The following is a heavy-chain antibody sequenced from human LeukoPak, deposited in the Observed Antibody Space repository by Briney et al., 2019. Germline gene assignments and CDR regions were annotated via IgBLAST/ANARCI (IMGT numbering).Heavy chain of an antibody. V-gene: IGHV1-69*06. D-gene: IGHD2-2*01. J-gene: IGHJ4*02. CDR1: GYTFTSYG. CDR2: IIPIFGTA. CDR3: VKDKWYHNKGCYFDY. Sequence: SVKVSCKASGYTFTSYGISWVRQAPGQGLEWMGGIIPIFGTANYAQKFQGRVTITADKSTSTAYMELSSLRSEDTALYYCVKDKWYHNKGCYFDYWGQGTLVTVSS.